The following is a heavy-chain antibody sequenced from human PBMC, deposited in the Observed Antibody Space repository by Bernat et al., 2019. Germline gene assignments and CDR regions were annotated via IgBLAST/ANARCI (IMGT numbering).Heavy chain of an antibody. J-gene: IGHJ4*02. CDR3: AKDHLAVAGNFDY. V-gene: IGHV3-30-3*01. Sequence: QVQLVESGGGVVQPGRSLRLSCAASGFTFTNYAMHWVRQAPGKGLEWVALISYDGSNKYYADSLKGRFTISRDNSKNTLYLQMNSLRAEDAAVYYCAKDHLAVAGNFDYWGQGTLVTVSS. CDR1: GFTFTNYA. D-gene: IGHD6-19*01. CDR2: ISYDGSNK.